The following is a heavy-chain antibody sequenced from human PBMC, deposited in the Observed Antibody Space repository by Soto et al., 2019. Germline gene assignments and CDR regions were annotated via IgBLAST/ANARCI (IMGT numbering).Heavy chain of an antibody. Sequence: PGGSRRASCGAPGFTPNGSSTNWVRQAPGKGLEWVSSISSSSSHIYYADSVKGRFTISRDNARNALYLEMNSLRAEDTAVYYCVRERGLSSYYGMDVWGQGTTVTVSS. J-gene: IGHJ6*02. CDR1: GFTPNGSS. CDR3: VRERGLSSYYGMDV. D-gene: IGHD3-10*01. V-gene: IGHV3-21*01. CDR2: ISSSSSHI.